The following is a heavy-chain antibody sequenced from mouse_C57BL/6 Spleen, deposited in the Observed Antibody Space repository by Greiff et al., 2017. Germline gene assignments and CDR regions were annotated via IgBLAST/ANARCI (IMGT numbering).Heavy chain of an antibody. CDR2: ISSGSSTI. V-gene: IGHV5-17*01. J-gene: IGHJ4*01. CDR1: GFTFSDYG. CDR3: ARLELGYYAMDY. D-gene: IGHD4-1*01. Sequence: EVKLVESGGGLVKPGGSLKLSCAASGFTFSDYGMHWVRQAPEKGLEWVAYISSGSSTIYYADTVKGRFTISRDNAKNTLFLQMTSLRSEDTAMYYCARLELGYYAMDYWGQGTSVTVSS.